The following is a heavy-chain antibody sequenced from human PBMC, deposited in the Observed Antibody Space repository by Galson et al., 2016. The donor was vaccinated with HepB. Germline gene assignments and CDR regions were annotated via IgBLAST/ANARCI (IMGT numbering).Heavy chain of an antibody. CDR2: IYTGGDT. CDR3: ASGSSNSCYPSCYFEH. V-gene: IGHV3-53*01. Sequence: SLRLSCAASGFTVSSHYMTWVRQAPGKGLEWVSLIYTGGDTYYADSVKGRFTISRDNSKNTLYLQMNSLRGEDTAVYHCASGSSNSCYPSCYFEHWGQGIRVTVSS. J-gene: IGHJ4*02. D-gene: IGHD2-2*01. CDR1: GFTVSSHY.